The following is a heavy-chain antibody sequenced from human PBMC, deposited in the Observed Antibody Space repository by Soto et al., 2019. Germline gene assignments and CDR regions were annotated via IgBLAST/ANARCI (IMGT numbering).Heavy chain of an antibody. D-gene: IGHD3-10*01. Sequence: EVQVLESGGGLVEPGGSLRLSCVGSGFTFNNFAMSWVRQVPGKGLEWVSIIRGSGGTTFYADSVKGRFTISRDNSTNTLYLQMNSLRAEDTALYYCAKNRGSGSVYYYNADVWGQGTRVTVS. CDR2: IRGSGGTT. V-gene: IGHV3-23*01. J-gene: IGHJ6*03. CDR3: AKNRGSGSVYYYNADV. CDR1: GFTFNNFA.